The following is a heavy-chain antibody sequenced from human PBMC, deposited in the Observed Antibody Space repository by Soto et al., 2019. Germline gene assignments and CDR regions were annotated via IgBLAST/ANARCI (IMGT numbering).Heavy chain of an antibody. CDR3: ERDTSSGWYPSGFDY. V-gene: IGHV3-21*01. D-gene: IGHD6-19*01. Sequence: PGGSLRLSCAASGFTFSSYSMNWVRQAPGKGLEWVSSISSSSSYIYYADSVKGRFTISRDNAKNSLYLQMNSLRAEDTAVYYCERDTSSGWYPSGFDYWGQGTLVTVS. CDR1: GFTFSSYS. CDR2: ISSSSSYI. J-gene: IGHJ4*02.